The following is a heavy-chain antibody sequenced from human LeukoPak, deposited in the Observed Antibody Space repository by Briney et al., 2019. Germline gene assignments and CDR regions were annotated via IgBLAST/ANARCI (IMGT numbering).Heavy chain of an antibody. CDR1: GDSVSSNSAA. D-gene: IGHD6-19*01. V-gene: IGHV6-1*01. CDR2: TYYRSKWYN. J-gene: IGHJ6*02. Sequence: SQTLSLTCAISGDSVSSNSAAWNWIRQSPSRGLEWLGRTYYRSKWYNDYAVSVKSRMTINPDTSKHQFSLQLNSVTPEDTAVYYCARRTSVAEGNGMDVWGQGTTVTVSS. CDR3: ARRTSVAEGNGMDV.